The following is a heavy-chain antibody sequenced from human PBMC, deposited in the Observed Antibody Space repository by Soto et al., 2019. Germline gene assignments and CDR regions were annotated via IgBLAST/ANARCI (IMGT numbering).Heavy chain of an antibody. D-gene: IGHD1-7*01. V-gene: IGHV1-3*01. J-gene: IGHJ5*02. CDR3: ARGKTRTNTWFDP. Sequence: ASVKVSCKASGYTFTTYAMYWVRQAPGESLEWMGWIIPGNGNTKYSQKFQDRVTITTDTSASTAYMELSSLRSEDTAVYYCARGKTRTNTWFDPWGKGTMVTVSS. CDR1: GYTFTTYA. CDR2: IIPGNGNT.